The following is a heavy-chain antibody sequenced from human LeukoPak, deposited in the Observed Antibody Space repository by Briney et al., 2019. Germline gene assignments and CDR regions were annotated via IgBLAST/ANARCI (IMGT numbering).Heavy chain of an antibody. CDR1: GYTFTSYY. D-gene: IGHD3-9*01. J-gene: IGHJ4*02. V-gene: IGHV1-46*01. CDR3: AAGRYFDLVDY. Sequence: GASVKVSCKASGYTFTSYYMHWVRQAPGQGLEWMGIINPSGGSTSYAQKFQERVTITRDMSTSTAYMELSSLRSEDTAVYYCAAGRYFDLVDYWGQGTLVTVSS. CDR2: INPSGGST.